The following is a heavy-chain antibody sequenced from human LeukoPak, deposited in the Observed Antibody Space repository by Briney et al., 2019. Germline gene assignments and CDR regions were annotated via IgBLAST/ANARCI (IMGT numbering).Heavy chain of an antibody. Sequence: GGSLRLSCAASGFTFSSYGMHWVRQAPGKGLVWVSRINGDGSYTNYADSVKGRFTISRDNAENTLYLQMKSLRAEDTAVYYCAREHFGYSYEYWGQGTLVAVSS. J-gene: IGHJ4*02. CDR1: GFTFSSYG. D-gene: IGHD5-18*01. CDR2: INGDGSYT. CDR3: AREHFGYSYEY. V-gene: IGHV3-74*01.